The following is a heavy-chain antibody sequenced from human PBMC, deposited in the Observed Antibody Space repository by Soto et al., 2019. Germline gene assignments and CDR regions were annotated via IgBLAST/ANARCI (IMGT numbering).Heavy chain of an antibody. J-gene: IGHJ6*02. Sequence: QVQLQESGPGLVKPSQTLSLTCTVSGGSISSGGYYWSWIRQHPGKGLEWIGYIYYSGSTYYNPALKRRVTISVDTSKNQFSLKLSSVTAADTAVYYCASYGSGSYNYYYYGMAVWGQGTTVTVSS. D-gene: IGHD3-10*01. CDR2: IYYSGST. V-gene: IGHV4-31*03. CDR1: GGSISSGGYY. CDR3: ASYGSGSYNYYYYGMAV.